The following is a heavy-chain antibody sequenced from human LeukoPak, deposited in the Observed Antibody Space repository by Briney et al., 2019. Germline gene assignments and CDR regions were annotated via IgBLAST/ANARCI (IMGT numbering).Heavy chain of an antibody. CDR2: IKSKPDGGAI. J-gene: IGHJ4*02. Sequence: GESLRLSCAASGFTFSNAWMSWVRQAPGKGLEWVGRIKSKPDGGAIDYAAPVKGRFIISRDDSKDMLYLQMNSLKTEDTAVYYCTTETYGDYTFDYWGQGTLVTVSS. CDR3: TTETYGDYTFDY. V-gene: IGHV3-15*01. D-gene: IGHD4-17*01. CDR1: GFTFSNAW.